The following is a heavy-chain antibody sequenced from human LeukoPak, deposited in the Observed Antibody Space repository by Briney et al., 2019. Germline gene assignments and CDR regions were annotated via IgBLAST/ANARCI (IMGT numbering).Heavy chain of an antibody. D-gene: IGHD3-3*01. J-gene: IGHJ3*02. CDR3: ATDPFITIFGVVTGRAFDI. CDR1: GYTLTELS. CDR2: FDPEDGET. V-gene: IGHV1-24*01. Sequence: ASVKVSCTVSGYTLTELSMHWVRQAPGKGLEWMGGFDPEDGETIYAQKFQGRVTMTEDTSTDTAYMELSSLRSEDTAVYYCATDPFITIFGVVTGRAFDIWGQGTMVTVSS.